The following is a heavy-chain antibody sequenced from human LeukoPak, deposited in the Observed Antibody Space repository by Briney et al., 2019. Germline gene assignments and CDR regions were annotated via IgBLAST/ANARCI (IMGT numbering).Heavy chain of an antibody. V-gene: IGHV1-8*01. CDR3: ARDRSATSYYDILTGYYSDNWFDP. CDR2: MNPDNGNT. CDR1: GYSFTSHD. J-gene: IGHJ5*02. D-gene: IGHD3-9*01. Sequence: ASVKVSCKASGYSFTSHDINWVRQATGQGLEWMGWMNPDNGNTGYAQKLQGRVTMTTDTSTSTAYMELRSLRSDDTAVYYCARDRSATSYYDILTGYYSDNWFDPWGQGTLVTVSS.